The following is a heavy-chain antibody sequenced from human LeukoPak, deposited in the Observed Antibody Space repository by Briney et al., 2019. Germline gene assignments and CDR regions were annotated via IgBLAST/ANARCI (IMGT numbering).Heavy chain of an antibody. CDR3: ARRQYDSSGYYSVGLDY. CDR2: IYPSDSGT. V-gene: IGHV5-51*01. D-gene: IGHD3-22*01. CDR1: GYTFTNYW. J-gene: IGHJ4*02. Sequence: GESLKISCKASGYTFTNYWIGWVRQMPGKGLEWMGIIYPSDSGTRYSPSSQGQVTISVDKSISTAYLQWSSLKASDTAMCYCARRQYDSSGYYSVGLDYWGQGTLVTVSS.